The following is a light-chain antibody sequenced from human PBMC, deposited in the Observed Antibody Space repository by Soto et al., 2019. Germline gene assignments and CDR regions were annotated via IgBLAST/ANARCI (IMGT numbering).Light chain of an antibody. CDR3: QQYGSSPYT. CDR2: GAS. CDR1: QSVSSSY. J-gene: IGKJ2*01. Sequence: EIVMTQSPATLSVSPGERATLSCRASQSVSSSYLAWYQQKPGQAPRLLIYGASSRATGIPDRFSGSGSGTDFTLTISRLEPEEFAVYYCQQYGSSPYTFGQGTKLEIK. V-gene: IGKV3-20*01.